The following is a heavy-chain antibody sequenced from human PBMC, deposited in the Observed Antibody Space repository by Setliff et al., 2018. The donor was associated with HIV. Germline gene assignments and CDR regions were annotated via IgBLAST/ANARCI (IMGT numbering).Heavy chain of an antibody. D-gene: IGHD2-21*02. CDR3: AREGDTTYNWFDP. Sequence: ASVKVSCKASGYTFTSYDINWVRQTTGQGLEWVGWMNPNSGITGYSQKFQGRVTITRNTSISTAYMELSSLRSEDTAVYYCAREGDTTYNWFDPWGQGTLVTVSS. J-gene: IGHJ5*02. CDR2: MNPNSGIT. CDR1: GYTFTSYD. V-gene: IGHV1-8*01.